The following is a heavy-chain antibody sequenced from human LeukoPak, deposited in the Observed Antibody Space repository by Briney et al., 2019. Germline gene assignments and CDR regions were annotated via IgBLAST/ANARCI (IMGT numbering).Heavy chain of an antibody. CDR2: IYHSGST. D-gene: IGHD4-17*01. CDR3: ARSSGGDTTLDY. Sequence: PSETLSLTCTVSGYSISSGYYWGWIRQPPGKGLEWIGSIYHSGSTYYNPSLKSRVTISVDTSKNQFSLKLSSVTAADTAVYYCARSSGGDTTLDYWGQGTLVTVSS. V-gene: IGHV4-38-2*02. J-gene: IGHJ4*02. CDR1: GYSISSGYY.